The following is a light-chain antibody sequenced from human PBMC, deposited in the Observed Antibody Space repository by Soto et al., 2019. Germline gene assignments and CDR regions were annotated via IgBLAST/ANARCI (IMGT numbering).Light chain of an antibody. CDR1: SSNIGSNY. CDR2: RNN. J-gene: IGLJ2*01. V-gene: IGLV1-47*01. CDR3: AAWDDSRSGL. Sequence: QSVLTQPPSASGTPGQRVTISCSGSSSNIGSNYVYWYQHLPGTAPKLLIYRNNQRPSGVPDRFSGSKSGTSASLAISGLRSEDEADYYCAAWDDSRSGLFGGGTKLTVL.